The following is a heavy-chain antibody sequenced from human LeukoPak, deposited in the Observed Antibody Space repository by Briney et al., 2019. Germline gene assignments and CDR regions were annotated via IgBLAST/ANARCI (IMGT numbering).Heavy chain of an antibody. J-gene: IGHJ4*02. V-gene: IGHV3-7*01. CDR2: IKQDGSEK. CDR3: AREYYDILTGYFVPNDY. D-gene: IGHD3-9*01. Sequence: GGSLRLSCAASGFTFSSYWMSWVRQAPGKGLEWVANIKQDGSEKYYVDSVEGRFTISRDNAKNSLYLQMNSLRAEDTAVYYCAREYYDILTGYFVPNDYWGQGTLVTVSS. CDR1: GFTFSSYW.